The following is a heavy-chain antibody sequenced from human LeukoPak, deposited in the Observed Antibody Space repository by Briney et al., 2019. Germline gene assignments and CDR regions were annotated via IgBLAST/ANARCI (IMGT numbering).Heavy chain of an antibody. CDR2: INGDGDAT. Sequence: GGSLRLSCAASGFTFDVYAMHWVRQVPGRTLEWVSLINGDGDATFYADAVKGRFTISRDNGKNSLYLQMNNLIKDDTAFYYCARDRYDHLWGTTGGHFDYWGQGILVTVSS. CDR1: GFTFDVYA. V-gene: IGHV3-43*02. D-gene: IGHD3-16*01. CDR3: ARDRYDHLWGTTGGHFDY. J-gene: IGHJ4*02.